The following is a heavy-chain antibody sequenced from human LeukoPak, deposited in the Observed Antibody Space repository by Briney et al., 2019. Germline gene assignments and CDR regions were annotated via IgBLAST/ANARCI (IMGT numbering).Heavy chain of an antibody. J-gene: IGHJ6*02. D-gene: IGHD3-10*01. CDR3: ARGDYYGSGSYRYYYYGMDV. V-gene: IGHV6-1*01. Sequence: SQTLSLTCAISGDSVSSNSAAWNWIRQSPSRGLEWLGRTYYRSKWYNDYAVPVKSRITINPDTSKNQFSLQLNSVTPEDTAVYYCARGDYYGSGSYRYYYYGMDVWGQGTTVTVSS. CDR2: TYYRSKWYN. CDR1: GDSVSSNSAA.